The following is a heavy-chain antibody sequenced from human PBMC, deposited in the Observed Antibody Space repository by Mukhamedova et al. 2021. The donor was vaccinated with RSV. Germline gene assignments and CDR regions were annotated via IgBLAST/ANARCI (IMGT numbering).Heavy chain of an antibody. V-gene: IGHV3-7*01. CDR2: GSEK. J-gene: IGHJ4*02. CDR3: AAGAGYLIDY. D-gene: IGHD3-22*01. Sequence: GSEKHYVESVNGRFTISRDNAKNSLYLQMNSVRDDDTAVYYCAAGAGYLIDYCGQGTLVTVSS.